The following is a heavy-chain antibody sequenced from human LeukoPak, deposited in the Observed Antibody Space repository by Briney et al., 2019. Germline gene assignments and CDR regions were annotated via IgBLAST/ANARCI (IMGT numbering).Heavy chain of an antibody. CDR3: ARDDHKYYDILTGYYLPYYMDV. J-gene: IGHJ6*03. Sequence: PSQTLSLTCTVSGGSISSGSYYWSWIRQPAGKGLEWIGRIYTSGSTNYNPSLKSRVTMSVDTSKNQFSLKLSSVTAADTAVYYCARDDHKYYDILTGYYLPYYMDVWGKGTTVTVSS. D-gene: IGHD3-9*01. CDR2: IYTSGST. V-gene: IGHV4-61*02. CDR1: GGSISSGSYY.